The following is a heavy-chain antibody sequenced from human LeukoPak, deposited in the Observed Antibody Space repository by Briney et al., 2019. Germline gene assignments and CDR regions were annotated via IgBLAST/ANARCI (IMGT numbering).Heavy chain of an antibody. CDR2: INHSGST. D-gene: IGHD2-2*01. V-gene: IGHV4-34*01. CDR1: GGSFSGSY. CDR3: ARTTEGYCSSASCFGFSYSYYMDV. Sequence: SETLSLTCAVYGGSFSGSYWSWIRQPPGKGLEWIGEINHSGSTNYNPSLKSRVTISVDTSKNQFSLKLSSVIAADTAVYYCARTTEGYCSSASCFGFSYSYYMDVWGKGTTVTISS. J-gene: IGHJ6*03.